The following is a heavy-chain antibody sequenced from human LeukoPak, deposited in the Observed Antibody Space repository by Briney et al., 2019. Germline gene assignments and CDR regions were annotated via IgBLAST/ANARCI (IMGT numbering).Heavy chain of an antibody. Sequence: GGSLRLSCAASGFSVSSNYMSWVRQAPGKGLEWVSVIYSGCSTYYADSVKGRFTISRDNSKNTLFLQMDSLRAEDTAVYYCARDMSPWESRNPDAFDIWGQGTMVTVSS. CDR2: IYSGCST. D-gene: IGHD1-14*01. V-gene: IGHV3-53*01. CDR1: GFSVSSNY. CDR3: ARDMSPWESRNPDAFDI. J-gene: IGHJ3*02.